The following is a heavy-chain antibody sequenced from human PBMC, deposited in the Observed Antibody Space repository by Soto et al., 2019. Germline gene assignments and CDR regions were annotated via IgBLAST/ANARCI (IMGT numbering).Heavy chain of an antibody. D-gene: IGHD2-2*01. J-gene: IGHJ6*02. CDR1: GFTFDDYG. V-gene: IGHV3-20*04. Sequence: GGSLRLSCAASGFTFDDYGMSWVRQAPGKGLEWVSGINWNGGSTGYADSVKGRFTISRDNAKNSLYLQMNSLRAEDTALYYCARGDVGVPAATLYYYYYYGMDVWGQGTTVTVSS. CDR3: ARGDVGVPAATLYYYYYYGMDV. CDR2: INWNGGST.